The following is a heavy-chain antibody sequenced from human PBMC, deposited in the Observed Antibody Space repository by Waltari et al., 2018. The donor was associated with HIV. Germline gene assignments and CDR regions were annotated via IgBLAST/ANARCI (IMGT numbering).Heavy chain of an antibody. Sequence: QITLKESGPSLVKPTQTLTLTCTFSGFSLTTSAVGVGWIRQPPGKALEWLALIYWEDDKRYSPSLRSRLTITKDTSKNQVVLTMTNMDPVDTATYYCARSAGTNDYYYYYYMDVWGKGTTVTVSS. J-gene: IGHJ6*03. CDR3: ARSAGTNDYYYYYYMDV. CDR1: GFSLTTSAVG. D-gene: IGHD1-7*01. V-gene: IGHV2-5*02. CDR2: IYWEDDK.